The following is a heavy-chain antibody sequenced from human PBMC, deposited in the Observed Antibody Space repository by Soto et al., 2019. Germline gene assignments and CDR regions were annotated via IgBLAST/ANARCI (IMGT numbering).Heavy chain of an antibody. CDR1: GYTFTSYG. Sequence: QVQLVQSGAEVKKPGASVKVSCKASGYTFTSYGISWVRQAPGQGLEWMGWISAYNGNTNYAQKLQGRVTMTTDTAXSXXYLERRGRRSDDTAVYYRARVDHATYSSSWYYFDYWGQGTLVTGSS. V-gene: IGHV1-18*01. D-gene: IGHD6-13*01. CDR2: ISAYNGNT. CDR3: ARVDHATYSSSWYYFDY. J-gene: IGHJ4*02.